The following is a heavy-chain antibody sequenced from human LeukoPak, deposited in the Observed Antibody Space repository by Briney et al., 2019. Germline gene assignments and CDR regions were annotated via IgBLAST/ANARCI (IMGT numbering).Heavy chain of an antibody. CDR1: GGTFSNYA. CDR2: IIPVFGTA. V-gene: IGHV1-69*06. J-gene: IGHJ6*03. Sequence: GASVKVSCKASGGTFSNYAINWVRQAPGQGLEWMGGIIPVFGTANYAQKFQDRVTITADKSTITAYMELSSLRSEDAAVYYCARRAVGNSYYYSMDVWGKGTTVTVSS. D-gene: IGHD6-19*01. CDR3: ARRAVGNSYYYSMDV.